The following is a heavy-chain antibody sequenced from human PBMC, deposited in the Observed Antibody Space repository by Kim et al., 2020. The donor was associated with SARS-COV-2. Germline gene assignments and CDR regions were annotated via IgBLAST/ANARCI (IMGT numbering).Heavy chain of an antibody. CDR1: GFTFSSYG. CDR2: IWYDGSNK. D-gene: IGHD3-16*01. CDR3: AREGDYRRYYFDY. Sequence: GGSLRLSCAASGFTFSSYGMHWVRQAPGKGLEWVAVIWYDGSNKYYADSVKGRFTISRDNSKNTLYLQMNSLRAEDTAVYYCAREGDYRRYYFDYWGQGTLVTVSS. J-gene: IGHJ4*02. V-gene: IGHV3-33*01.